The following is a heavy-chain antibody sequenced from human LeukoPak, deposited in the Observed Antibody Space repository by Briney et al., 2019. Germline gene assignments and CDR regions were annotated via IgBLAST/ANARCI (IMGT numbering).Heavy chain of an antibody. CDR3: AREWGGSYWHAFDI. CDR1: GGSISSGGYY. Sequence: PSQTLSHTCTVSGGSISSGGYYWSWIRQQPGKGLEWIGYIYYSGSTYYNPSLKSRVTISVDTSKNQFSLKLSSVTAADTAVYYCAREWGGSYWHAFDIWGQGTMVTVSS. D-gene: IGHD1-26*01. V-gene: IGHV4-31*03. J-gene: IGHJ3*02. CDR2: IYYSGST.